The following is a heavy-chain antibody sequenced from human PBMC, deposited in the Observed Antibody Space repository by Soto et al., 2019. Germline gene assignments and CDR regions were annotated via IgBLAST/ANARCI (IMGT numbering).Heavy chain of an antibody. CDR1: GASISSYY. V-gene: IGHV4-59*08. CDR2: IYYSGSS. D-gene: IGHD4-17*01. Sequence: SETLSLTCTVSGASISSYYWSWIRQPPGKGLEWIGYIYYSGSSSYNPSLKSRVTISLDTSKSQFSLKVDSVTAADTAVYYCARHWVSYYGNYDPFDYWGQGTLVTVSS. J-gene: IGHJ4*02. CDR3: ARHWVSYYGNYDPFDY.